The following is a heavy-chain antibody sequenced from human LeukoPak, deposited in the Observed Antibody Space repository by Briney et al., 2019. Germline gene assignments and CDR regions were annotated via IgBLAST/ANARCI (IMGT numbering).Heavy chain of an antibody. CDR2: IYYSGST. D-gene: IGHD5-24*01. J-gene: IGHJ4*02. CDR3: ARDGGDGYWPH. Sequence: SETLSLTCTVSGDSISSYYWSWIRQPPGKGLEWIGYIYYSGSTNYNPSLKSRVTISVDTSKNQFSLKLSSVTAADTAVYYCARDGGDGYWPHWGQGTLVTVSS. CDR1: GDSISSYY. V-gene: IGHV4-59*01.